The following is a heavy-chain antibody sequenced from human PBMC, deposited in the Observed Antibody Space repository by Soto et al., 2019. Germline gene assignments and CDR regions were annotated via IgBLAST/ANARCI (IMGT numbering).Heavy chain of an antibody. Sequence: EVQLVESGGGLVKPGGSLRLSCAASGFTFSSYSMNWVRQAPGKGLEWVSCISSSSSNKYYADSVKGRFTISRDNAKNSLYLQMNSLRAEDTAVYYCARDRCSRGLYAGGWFDPWGQGTLVTVSS. CDR1: GFTFSSYS. CDR2: ISSSSSNK. V-gene: IGHV3-21*01. CDR3: ARDRCSRGLYAGGWFDP. J-gene: IGHJ5*02. D-gene: IGHD6-19*01.